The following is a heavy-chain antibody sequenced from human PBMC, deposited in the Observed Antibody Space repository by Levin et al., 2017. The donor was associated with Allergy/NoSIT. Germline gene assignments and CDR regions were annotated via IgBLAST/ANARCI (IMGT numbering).Heavy chain of an antibody. Sequence: GESLKISCRASGFAFSNYGVHWVRQAPDKGLGWVAILTSDGSHKYYGDSVKGRFTISRDNSRNTLYLQMNNRRVDDSAVDFCAALGSFDFWGLGTLVSVST. V-gene: IGHV3-30*03. J-gene: IGHJ4*02. CDR1: GFAFSNYG. CDR3: AALGSFDF. CDR2: LTSDGSHK. D-gene: IGHD1-26*01.